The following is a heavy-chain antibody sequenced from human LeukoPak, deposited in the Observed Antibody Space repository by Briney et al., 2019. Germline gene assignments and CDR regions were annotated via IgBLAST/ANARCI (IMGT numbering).Heavy chain of an antibody. CDR1: GVSFSDYY. Sequence: KPGGSLRLSCAASGVSFSDYYMSWIRQAPGKGLEWVSYITSSSTYTNQADSVKGRFTISRDNAKNSMYLQMNSLRAEDTAVYYCARISGSYVFDYWGQGTLVTVSS. CDR3: ARISGSYVFDY. J-gene: IGHJ4*02. D-gene: IGHD1-26*01. V-gene: IGHV3-11*03. CDR2: ITSSSTYT.